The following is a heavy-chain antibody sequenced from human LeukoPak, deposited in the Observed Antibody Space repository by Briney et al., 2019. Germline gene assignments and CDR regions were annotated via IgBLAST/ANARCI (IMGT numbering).Heavy chain of an antibody. CDR2: IYADGTT. Sequence: GGSLRLSCAASGFTVSNDYMAWVRQDPGKGLEWVSLIYADGTTFYTDSVKGRFTMSRDNAKNSLYLQMNSLRAEDTAVYYCASAHYGDYEGFANLNFWGQGTLVTVSS. CDR3: ASAHYGDYEGFANLNF. J-gene: IGHJ4*02. V-gene: IGHV3-66*01. D-gene: IGHD4-17*01. CDR1: GFTVSNDY.